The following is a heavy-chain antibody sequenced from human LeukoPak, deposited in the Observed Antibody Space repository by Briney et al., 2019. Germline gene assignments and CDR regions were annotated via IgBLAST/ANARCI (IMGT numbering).Heavy chain of an antibody. CDR3: ARADSSGYSRSY. CDR1: GFTFSSYS. J-gene: IGHJ4*02. D-gene: IGHD3-22*01. V-gene: IGHV3-48*01. Sequence: GGSLRLSCAASGFTFSSYSMNWVRQAPGKGLEWVSYISSSSTIYYADSVKGRITILRENAKNSLYLQMNSLRAGDTAVYYCARADSSGYSRSYWGQGTLVTVSS. CDR2: ISSSSTI.